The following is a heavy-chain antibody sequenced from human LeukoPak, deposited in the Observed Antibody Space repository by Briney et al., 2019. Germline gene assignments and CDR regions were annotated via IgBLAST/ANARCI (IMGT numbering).Heavy chain of an antibody. J-gene: IGHJ4*02. CDR2: ISGNGGSA. CDR1: GFTFNTFA. D-gene: IGHD2-15*01. V-gene: IGHV3-23*01. Sequence: GGSLRFSCAASGFTFNTFAMNWVRQAPGKGLEWVSSISGNGGSAYYADSVKGRFTISRDNSRSSVYLQMNSLGAEDTAIYYCAKDLLGYSRPIDSWGQGTLVTVSS. CDR3: AKDLLGYSRPIDS.